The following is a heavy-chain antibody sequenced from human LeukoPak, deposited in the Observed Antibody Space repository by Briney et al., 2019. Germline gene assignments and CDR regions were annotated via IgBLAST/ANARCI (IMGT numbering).Heavy chain of an antibody. CDR3: ARGAYRGYYYYGMDV. J-gene: IGHJ6*02. V-gene: IGHV3-66*01. CDR1: GFTVSSNY. CDR2: IYSGGST. Sequence: PGGSLRLSCAASGFTVSSNYMSWVRQAPGKGLEWVSVIYSGGSTYYADSVKGRFTISRDNSKNTLYLQMNSLRAEDTAVYYCARGAYRGYYYYGMDVWGQGTTVTVSS. D-gene: IGHD1-14*01.